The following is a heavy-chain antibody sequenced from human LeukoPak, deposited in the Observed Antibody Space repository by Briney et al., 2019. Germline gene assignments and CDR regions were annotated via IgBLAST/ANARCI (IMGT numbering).Heavy chain of an antibody. Sequence: GGSLRLSCTASGFSVSITYMSWIRQAPGKGLEWVSVIYSSNNTYYADSVKDRFIISRDNSKSTLYLQMNDLRAEDTAVYYCARDDDDEGPDWGQGTLVTVSS. CDR3: ARDDDDEGPD. V-gene: IGHV3-66*01. D-gene: IGHD3-16*01. CDR2: IYSSNNT. CDR1: GFSVSITY. J-gene: IGHJ4*02.